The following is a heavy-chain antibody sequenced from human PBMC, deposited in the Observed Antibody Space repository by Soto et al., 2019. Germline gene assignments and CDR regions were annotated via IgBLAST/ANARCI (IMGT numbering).Heavy chain of an antibody. CDR2: IYYSGST. CDR3: ARLEGRRLNWFDP. CDR1: GGSTSSYY. Sequence: PSETLSLTCTVSGGSTSSYYWSWIRQPPGKGLEWIGYIYYSGSTNYNPSLKSRVTISVDTSKNQFSLKLSPVTAADTAVYYCARLEGRRLNWFDPWGQGTLVTIS. D-gene: IGHD3-3*01. V-gene: IGHV4-59*08. J-gene: IGHJ5*02.